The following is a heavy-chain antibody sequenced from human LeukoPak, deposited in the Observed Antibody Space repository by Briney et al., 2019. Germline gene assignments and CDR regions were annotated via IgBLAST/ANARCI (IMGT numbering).Heavy chain of an antibody. J-gene: IGHJ6*03. V-gene: IGHV3-7*01. CDR2: IKQDGSEK. CDR3: ASEGFLEWLVDYYYYMDV. CDR1: GFTFSSYW. D-gene: IGHD3-3*01. Sequence: GGSLRLSCAASGFTFSSYWMSWVRQAPGKGLEWVANIKQDGSEKYYVDSVKGRFTISRDNAKNSLYLQMNSLRAEDTAVYYCASEGFLEWLVDYYYYMDVWGKGTTVTVSS.